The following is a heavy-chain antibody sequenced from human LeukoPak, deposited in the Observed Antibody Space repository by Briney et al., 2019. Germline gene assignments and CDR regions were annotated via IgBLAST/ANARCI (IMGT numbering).Heavy chain of an antibody. CDR3: ARIFTTVTYRNWFDP. D-gene: IGHD4-17*01. Sequence: SETLSLTCAVYGGSFSGYYWSWIRQPPGKGLEWIGEINHSGSTNYNPSLKSRVTISVDTSKNQFSLKLSSVTAADTAVYYCARIFTTVTYRNWFDPWGQGTLVTVSS. J-gene: IGHJ5*02. CDR1: GGSFSGYY. V-gene: IGHV4-34*01. CDR2: INHSGST.